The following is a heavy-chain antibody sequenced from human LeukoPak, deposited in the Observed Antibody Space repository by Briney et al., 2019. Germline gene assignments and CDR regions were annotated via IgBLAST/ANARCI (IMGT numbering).Heavy chain of an antibody. D-gene: IGHD1-1*01. Sequence: SETLSLTCAVYGGSFSGYYWSWIRQPPGMGLEWIGEINHSGSTNYNPSLKSRVTISVDTSKNQFSLKLSSVTAADTAVYYCARVNINNWHSCDYWGQGTLVTVSS. CDR2: INHSGST. CDR3: ARVNINNWHSCDY. CDR1: GGSFSGYY. J-gene: IGHJ4*02. V-gene: IGHV4-34*01.